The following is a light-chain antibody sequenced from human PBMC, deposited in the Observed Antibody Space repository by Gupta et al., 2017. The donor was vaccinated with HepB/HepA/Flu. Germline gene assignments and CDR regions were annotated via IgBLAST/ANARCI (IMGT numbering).Light chain of an antibody. J-gene: IGLJ3*02. CDR3: ATWDDSLNEWV. CDR1: SSNIGSKN. V-gene: IGLV1-44*01. Sequence: QSVLTQPPSASGTPGQTVTISCSGSSSNIGSKNVNWYQQVPGTAPKLLIYDNNQRPSGVSDRFSDSKSGTSASLAISGLQSEHEADYYCATWDDSLNEWVFGGGTKLTVL. CDR2: DNN.